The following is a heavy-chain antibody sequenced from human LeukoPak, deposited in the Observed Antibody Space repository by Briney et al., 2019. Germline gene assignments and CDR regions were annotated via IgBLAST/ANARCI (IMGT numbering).Heavy chain of an antibody. J-gene: IGHJ4*02. D-gene: IGHD3-9*01. V-gene: IGHV4-61*02. CDR2: IYTSGST. CDR1: GGSISSGSYY. CDR3: ARGATYYDILTGYAQYYFDY. Sequence: SETLSLTCTVSGGSISSGSYYWSWIRQPAGKGLEWIGRIYTSGSTNYNPSLKSRVTISVDTSKNQFSLKLSSVTAADTAVYYCARGATYYDILTGYAQYYFDYWGQGTLVTVSS.